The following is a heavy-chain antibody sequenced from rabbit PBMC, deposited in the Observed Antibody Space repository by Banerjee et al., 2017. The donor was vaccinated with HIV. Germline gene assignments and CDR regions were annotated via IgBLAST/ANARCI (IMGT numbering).Heavy chain of an antibody. CDR3: ARDLAGVIGWNFNL. D-gene: IGHD4-1*01. V-gene: IGHV1S45*01. CDR2: IYAGSSGST. CDR1: GFDLSSYYY. Sequence: QEQLEESGGDLVKPEGSLTLTCTASGFDLSSYYYMCWVRQAPGKGLEWIACIYAGSSGSTYYASWAKGRFTISKTSSTTVTLQMTSLTAADTATYLCARDLAGVIGWNFNLWGPGTLVT. J-gene: IGHJ4*01.